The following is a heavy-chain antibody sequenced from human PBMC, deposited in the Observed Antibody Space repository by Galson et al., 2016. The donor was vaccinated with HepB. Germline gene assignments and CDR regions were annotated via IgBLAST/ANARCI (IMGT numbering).Heavy chain of an antibody. V-gene: IGHV4-34*01. D-gene: IGHD3-10*01. Sequence: SETLSLTCAVYGGSFSGYYWSWIRQPPGKGLEWIGEINHSGSTNYNPSLKSRVTISVDTSKNQFSLKLSSVTAADTAVYYCARGEGFGELSPIDYYYYYGMDVWGQGTTVTVSS. J-gene: IGHJ6*02. CDR1: GGSFSGYY. CDR2: INHSGST. CDR3: ARGEGFGELSPIDYYYYYGMDV.